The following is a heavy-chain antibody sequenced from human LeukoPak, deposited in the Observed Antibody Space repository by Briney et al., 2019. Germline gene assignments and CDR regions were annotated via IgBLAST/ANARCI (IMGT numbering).Heavy chain of an antibody. Sequence: GGSLRLSCAASGFTFSSYGMHWVRQAPGKGLEWVAVIWYDGSNKYYADSVKGRFTISRDNSKNTLYLQMNSLRAEDTAVYYCAREGTHHYDSSGPFGYWGQGTLVTVSS. CDR1: GFTFSSYG. J-gene: IGHJ4*02. D-gene: IGHD3-22*01. V-gene: IGHV3-33*01. CDR2: IWYDGSNK. CDR3: AREGTHHYDSSGPFGY.